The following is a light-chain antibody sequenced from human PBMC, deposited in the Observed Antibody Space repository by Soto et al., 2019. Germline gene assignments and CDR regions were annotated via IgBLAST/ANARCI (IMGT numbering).Light chain of an antibody. Sequence: EIVLTQSPGTLSLSPGERATLYCRSSQTVNANFLAWYQQKPGQAPRPLIYGVSNRAPGIPDRFSGSGSGTDITLTISRLEPEDFAVYYCHQSGDSPTFGQGTKVDIK. J-gene: IGKJ1*01. V-gene: IGKV3-20*01. CDR1: QTVNANF. CDR2: GVS. CDR3: HQSGDSPT.